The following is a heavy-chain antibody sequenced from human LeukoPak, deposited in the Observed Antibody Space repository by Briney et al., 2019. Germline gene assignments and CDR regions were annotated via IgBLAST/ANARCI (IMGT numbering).Heavy chain of an antibody. V-gene: IGHV1-46*01. CDR3: ARDRGTSRITMKVVAENIFDY. Sequence: EASVKVSCKASGYTFTSYYMHWVRQAPGQGLEWMGIINPSGGSTSYAQKFQGRVTMTRDTSTSTVYMELSSLRSEDTAVYYCARDRGTSRITMKVVAENIFDYWGQGTLATVSS. CDR1: GYTFTSYY. D-gene: IGHD3-22*01. J-gene: IGHJ4*02. CDR2: INPSGGST.